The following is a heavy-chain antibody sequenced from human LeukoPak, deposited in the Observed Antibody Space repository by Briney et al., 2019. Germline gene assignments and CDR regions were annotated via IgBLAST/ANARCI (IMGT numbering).Heavy chain of an antibody. CDR2: ISGSGGST. Sequence: GGSLRLSCAASGFTFSSYAMSWVRQAPGKGLEWVSAISGSGGSTYYADSVKGRFTISRDNSKNTLYLQMSSLRAEDTAVYYCAKGQTYSSSKFDYWGQGTLVTVSS. CDR3: AKGQTYSSSKFDY. CDR1: GFTFSSYA. V-gene: IGHV3-23*01. D-gene: IGHD6-13*01. J-gene: IGHJ4*02.